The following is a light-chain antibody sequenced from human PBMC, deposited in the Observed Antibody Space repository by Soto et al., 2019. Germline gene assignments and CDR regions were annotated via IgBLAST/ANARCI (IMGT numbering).Light chain of an antibody. J-gene: IGKJ1*01. V-gene: IGKV1-5*01. CDR2: DVS. CDR1: QTISNW. CDR3: QQYNSYSPWT. Sequence: DIQMTQSPSTLSASVGDRVTITCRASQTISNWLAWYQQKPGMAPKLLIYDVSNLEGGVPSRFSGSGSGTEFTLTISSLQPADFATYYCQQYNSYSPWTFGQGTKAEIK.